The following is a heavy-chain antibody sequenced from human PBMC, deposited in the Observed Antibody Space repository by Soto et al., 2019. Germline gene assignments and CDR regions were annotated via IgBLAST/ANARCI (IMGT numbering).Heavy chain of an antibody. D-gene: IGHD2-15*01. V-gene: IGHV1-24*01. J-gene: IGHJ6*02. CDR3: ATDTGYCSGGSCYPPTTTYYYYGMDV. CDR1: GYTLTELS. Sequence: ASVKVSCKVSGYTLTELSMHWVRQAPRKGLEWMGGFDPEDGETIYAQKFQGRVTMTEDTSTDTAYMELSSLRSEDTAVYYCATDTGYCSGGSCYPPTTTYYYYGMDVWGQGTTVTVSS. CDR2: FDPEDGET.